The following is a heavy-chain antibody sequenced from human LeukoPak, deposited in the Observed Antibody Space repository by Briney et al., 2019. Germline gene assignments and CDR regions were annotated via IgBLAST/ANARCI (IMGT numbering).Heavy chain of an antibody. CDR2: ISGSGGST. V-gene: IGHV3-23*01. CDR1: GFTFSSYA. Sequence: PGGSLRLSCAASGFTFSSYAMSWVRQAPGKGLEWVSAISGSGGSTYYADSVKGRFTISRDNSKNTLYLQMNSLRAEDTAVYYCARDITIFGVVTSDAFDIWGQGTMVTVSS. CDR3: ARDITIFGVVTSDAFDI. J-gene: IGHJ3*02. D-gene: IGHD3-3*01.